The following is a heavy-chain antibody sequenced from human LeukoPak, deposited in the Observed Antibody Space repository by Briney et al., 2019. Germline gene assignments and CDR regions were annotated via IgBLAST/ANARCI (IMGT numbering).Heavy chain of an antibody. CDR3: ARETQIAAAGYFDY. J-gene: IGHJ4*02. CDR2: ISSSGSTI. Sequence: GGSLRLPCAASGFTFSDYYMSWIRQAPGKGLEWVSYISSSGSTIYYADSVKGRFTISRDNAKNSLYLQMNSLRAEDTAVYYCARETQIAAAGYFDYWGQGTLVTVSS. CDR1: GFTFSDYY. V-gene: IGHV3-11*01. D-gene: IGHD6-13*01.